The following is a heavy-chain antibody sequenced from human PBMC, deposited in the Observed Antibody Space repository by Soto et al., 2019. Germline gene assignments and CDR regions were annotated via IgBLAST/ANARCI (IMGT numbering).Heavy chain of an antibody. V-gene: IGHV3-73*02. J-gene: IGHJ4*02. CDR3: SRPATNDFDY. Sequence: EAHLVESGGGLVQPGGSLKLSCAASGLTFSGSTIHWVRQASGKGLEWVGRIRSKTDNYSTEYGASVKGRFTISRDDSKNTAYLQMNTLKTEDTAVYYCSRPATNDFDYWGQGTLVIVSS. CDR2: IRSKTDNYST. CDR1: GLTFSGST.